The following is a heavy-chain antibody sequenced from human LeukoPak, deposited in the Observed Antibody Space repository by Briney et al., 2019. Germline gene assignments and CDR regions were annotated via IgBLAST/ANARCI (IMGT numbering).Heavy chain of an antibody. D-gene: IGHD5-12*01. Sequence: SETLSLTCTVSGGSISSYYWSWIRQPPGKGLEWIGYIYYSGSTNCNPSLKSRVTISVDTSKNQFSLKLSSVTAADTAVYYCARGGLWWLRSGFDYWGQGTLVTVSS. V-gene: IGHV4-59*12. CDR3: ARGGLWWLRSGFDY. CDR1: GGSISSYY. J-gene: IGHJ4*02. CDR2: IYYSGST.